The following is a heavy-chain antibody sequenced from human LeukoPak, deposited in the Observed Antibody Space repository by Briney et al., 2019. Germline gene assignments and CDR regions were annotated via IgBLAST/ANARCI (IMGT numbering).Heavy chain of an antibody. CDR3: ARGYGSGSYYFDY. V-gene: IGHV4-38-2*01. CDR1: GYSISSGYY. J-gene: IGHJ4*02. Sequence: SETLSLTCAVSGYSISSGYYWGWIRQPPGKGLEWIGSIYHSGNTYYNPSLKSRVTISLHTSKNQFSLKLSSVTAADTAVYYSARGYGSGSYYFDYWGQGTLVTVSS. CDR2: IYHSGNT. D-gene: IGHD3-10*01.